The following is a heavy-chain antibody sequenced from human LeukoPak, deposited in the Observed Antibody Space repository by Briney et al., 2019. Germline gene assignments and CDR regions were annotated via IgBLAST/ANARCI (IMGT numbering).Heavy chain of an antibody. Sequence: GGSLRLSCRGSGFTFGDYAVTWVRQARGKGLQWVGFIRSEEYGGTPDYATSVKGRFTMSRENSQSIAYLQMNSLRTEDTAVYYCTRALSGWTGYSDFWGQGTLVTVSS. V-gene: IGHV3-49*04. CDR2: IRSEEYGGTP. J-gene: IGHJ4*02. CDR3: TRALSGWTGYSDF. CDR1: GFTFGDYA. D-gene: IGHD6-19*01.